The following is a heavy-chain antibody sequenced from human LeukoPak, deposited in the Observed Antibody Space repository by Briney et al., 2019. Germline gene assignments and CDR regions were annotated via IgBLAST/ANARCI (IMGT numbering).Heavy chain of an antibody. J-gene: IGHJ4*02. V-gene: IGHV4-39*07. Sequence: PSETLSLTCTVSGGSISSSSYYWGWIRQPPGKGLEWIGSIYYSGSTYYNPSLKSRVTISVDMSKNQFSLKLSSVTAADTAVYYCARLSDSDSSGYYWGFEYWGQGTLVTVSS. D-gene: IGHD3-22*01. CDR3: ARLSDSDSSGYYWGFEY. CDR1: GGSISSSSYY. CDR2: IYYSGST.